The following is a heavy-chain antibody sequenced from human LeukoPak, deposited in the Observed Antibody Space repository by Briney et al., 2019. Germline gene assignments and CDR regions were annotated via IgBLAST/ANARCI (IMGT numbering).Heavy chain of an antibody. Sequence: GGSLRLSCAASGFTFSSYAMHWVRQAPGKGLEWVAVISYDGSNKYYADSVKGRFTISRDNSKNTLYLQMNSLRAEDTAVYYCARTSTVTGYAFDIWGQGTMVTVSS. V-gene: IGHV3-30-3*01. CDR2: ISYDGSNK. D-gene: IGHD4-17*01. J-gene: IGHJ3*02. CDR3: ARTSTVTGYAFDI. CDR1: GFTFSSYA.